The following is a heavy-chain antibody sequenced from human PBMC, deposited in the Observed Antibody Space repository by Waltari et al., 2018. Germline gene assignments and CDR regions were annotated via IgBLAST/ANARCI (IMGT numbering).Heavy chain of an antibody. Sequence: QVQLQQWGAGLLKPSETLSLTCAVYGGSFSGYYWSWIRQPPGKGLEWIGEINHSGSTNYNPSLKSRVTISVDTSKNQFSLKLSSVTAADTAVYYCASLTYYYDSGSYLSARGMDVWGQGTTVTVSS. D-gene: IGHD3-10*01. J-gene: IGHJ6*02. CDR1: GGSFSGYY. V-gene: IGHV4-34*01. CDR2: INHSGST. CDR3: ASLTYYYDSGSYLSARGMDV.